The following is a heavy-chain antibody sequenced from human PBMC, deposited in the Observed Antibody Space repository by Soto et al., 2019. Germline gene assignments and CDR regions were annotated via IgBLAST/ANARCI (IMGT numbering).Heavy chain of an antibody. Sequence: QVQLVESGGGVVQPGRSLRLSCAASGFTFSSYTMHWVRQAPGKGLEWVAVISDDGSNTYYADSVKGRFTISRDNSKNTLCLQMNSLTAEDTAVYYSARVPYSSGRAHFDDWCQGTLVTVSS. CDR2: ISDDGSNT. CDR1: GFTFSSYT. J-gene: IGHJ4*02. D-gene: IGHD2-15*01. CDR3: ARVPYSSGRAHFDD. V-gene: IGHV3-30-3*01.